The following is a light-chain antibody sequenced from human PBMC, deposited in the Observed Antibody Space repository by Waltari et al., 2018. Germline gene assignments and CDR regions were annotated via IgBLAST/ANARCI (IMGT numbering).Light chain of an antibody. Sequence: QSALTQPASVSGSPGQAITISCTGTSSDVGGYNYVSWYQQHPGKAPKPMIYDVSKRPAGVSNRFSGSRSGNTASLTISGLQAEDESDYYCSSYTNTNSWLFGGGTKLTVL. CDR2: DVS. V-gene: IGLV2-14*01. CDR3: SSYTNTNSWL. CDR1: SSDVGGYNY. J-gene: IGLJ3*02.